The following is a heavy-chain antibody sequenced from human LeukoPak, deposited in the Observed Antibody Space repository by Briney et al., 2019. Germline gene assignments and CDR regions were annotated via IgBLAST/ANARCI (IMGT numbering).Heavy chain of an antibody. D-gene: IGHD1-26*01. Sequence: GGSLRLSCAASGFTFSNYGMSWVRQAPGKGLERVSGISDSGAATYHADSVKGRFTISRDNSKSTLYLQMNNLGAEDTATYYCAKDRFRQSGSFFDLWGQGTLVTVSS. CDR1: GFTFSNYG. CDR2: ISDSGAAT. J-gene: IGHJ4*02. V-gene: IGHV3-23*01. CDR3: AKDRFRQSGSFFDL.